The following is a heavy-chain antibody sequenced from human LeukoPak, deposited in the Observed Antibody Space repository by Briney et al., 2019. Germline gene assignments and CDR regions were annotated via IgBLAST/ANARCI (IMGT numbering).Heavy chain of an antibody. D-gene: IGHD3-22*01. CDR1: GFTFSTYA. V-gene: IGHV3-23*01. CDR2: ITGSGGAT. Sequence: AGGSLRLSCAASGFTFSTYAVNWVRQAPGKGLEWVSAITGSGGATYYADSVKGRFTISRDNSKNTLYLQMSSLRAEDTAVYYCAKGRYDSSGYLYYFDYWGQGTLVTVSS. CDR3: AKGRYDSSGYLYYFDY. J-gene: IGHJ4*02.